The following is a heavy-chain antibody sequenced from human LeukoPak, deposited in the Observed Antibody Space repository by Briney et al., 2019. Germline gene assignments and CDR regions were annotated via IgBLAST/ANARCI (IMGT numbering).Heavy chain of an antibody. CDR1: GGSISNYY. D-gene: IGHD6-13*01. V-gene: IGHV4-59*08. Sequence: PSETLSLTCTVSGGSISNYYWSWIRQPPGKGLEWIGYIYYSGSTNYNPSLKSRVTISVDTSKNQFSLKLSSVTAADTAVYYCARHTPYSSPIDYWGQGTLVTVSS. CDR3: ARHTPYSSPIDY. J-gene: IGHJ4*02. CDR2: IYYSGST.